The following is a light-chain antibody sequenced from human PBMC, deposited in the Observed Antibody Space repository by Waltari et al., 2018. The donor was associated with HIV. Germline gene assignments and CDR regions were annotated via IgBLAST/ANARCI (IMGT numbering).Light chain of an antibody. CDR3: CSYAGSSTVV. Sequence: QSALTPPAPVSGSPGQSTTTSCTGTISDVGSSYLLSWYQQHPGKAPQLMIYEGSKRPSGVSNRFSGSKSGNTASLTISGLQAEDEADYYCCSYAGSSTVVFGGGTKLTVL. V-gene: IGLV2-23*01. CDR1: ISDVGSSYL. CDR2: EGS. J-gene: IGLJ2*01.